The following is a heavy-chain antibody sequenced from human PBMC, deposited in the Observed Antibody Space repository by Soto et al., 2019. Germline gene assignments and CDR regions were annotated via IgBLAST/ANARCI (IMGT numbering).Heavy chain of an antibody. V-gene: IGHV3-9*01. D-gene: IGHD3-3*01. CDR1: GFTFDDYA. CDR2: ISWNSGSI. Sequence: VQLVESGGGLVQPGRSLRLSCAASGFTFDDYAMHWVRQAPGKGLEWVSGISWNSGSIGYADSVKGRFTISRDNAKNSLYLQMNSLRPEDTALYYCARDRDYTFWSGYSDYWGQGTLVTVSS. CDR3: ARDRDYTFWSGYSDY. J-gene: IGHJ4*02.